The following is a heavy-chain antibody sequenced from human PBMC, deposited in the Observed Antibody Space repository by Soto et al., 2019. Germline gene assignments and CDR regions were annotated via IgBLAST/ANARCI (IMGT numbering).Heavy chain of an antibody. CDR2: ISAYNGNT. V-gene: IGHV1-18*01. Sequence: ASVKVSCKASGYTFTSYGISWVRQAPGQGLEWMGWISAYNGNTNYAQKLQGRVTMTTDTSTSTAYMELRSLRSDDTAVYYCATYYYVSRYNYFYYGMAVWGKGTTVPVSS. CDR3: ATYYYVSRYNYFYYGMAV. D-gene: IGHD3-22*01. J-gene: IGHJ6*04. CDR1: GYTFTSYG.